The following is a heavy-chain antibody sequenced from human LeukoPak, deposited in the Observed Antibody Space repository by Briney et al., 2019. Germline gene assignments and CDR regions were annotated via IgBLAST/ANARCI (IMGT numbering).Heavy chain of an antibody. CDR2: IYYSGST. D-gene: IGHD3-3*01. V-gene: IGHV4-31*03. Sequence: PSETLSLTCTVSGGSISSGGYYWSWIRQHPGKGLEWIGYIYYSGSTYYNPSLKSRVTISVDTSKNQFSLKLSSVTAADTAVYYCGGGLYYDFWSGYQIDYWGQGTLVTVSS. J-gene: IGHJ4*02. CDR3: GGGLYYDFWSGYQIDY. CDR1: GGSISSGGYY.